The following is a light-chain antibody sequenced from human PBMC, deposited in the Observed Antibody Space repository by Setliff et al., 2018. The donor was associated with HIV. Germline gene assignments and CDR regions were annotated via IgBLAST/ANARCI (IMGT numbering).Light chain of an antibody. CDR1: SSDVGGYNY. Sequence: QSVLAQPRSVSGSPGQSVTISCTGTSSDVGGYNYVSWYQQHTGKAPKLMIYDVNKRPSGVPDRFSGSKSGKMASLTISGLQAEDEADYYCCSYAGSSYVFGTGTKV. V-gene: IGLV2-11*01. CDR2: DVN. J-gene: IGLJ1*01. CDR3: CSYAGSSYV.